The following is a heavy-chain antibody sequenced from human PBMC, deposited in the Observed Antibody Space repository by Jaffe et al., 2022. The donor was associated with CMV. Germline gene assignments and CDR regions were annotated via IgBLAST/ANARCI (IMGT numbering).Heavy chain of an antibody. J-gene: IGHJ4*02. D-gene: IGHD5-18*01. CDR3: ARGRGYSYGTEPDFDY. CDR1: GFTFSSYS. Sequence: EVQLVESGGGLVQPGGSLRLSCAASGFTFSSYSMNWVRQAPGKGLEWVSYISSSSSTIYYADSVKGRFTISRDNAKNSLYLQMNSLRDEDTAVYYCARGRGYSYGTEPDFDYWGQGTLVTVSS. V-gene: IGHV3-48*02. CDR2: ISSSSSTI.